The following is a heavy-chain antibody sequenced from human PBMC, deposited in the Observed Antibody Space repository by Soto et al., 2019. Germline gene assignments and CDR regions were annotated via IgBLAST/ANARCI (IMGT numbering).Heavy chain of an antibody. V-gene: IGHV4-30-4*08. D-gene: IGHD3-3*01. Sequence: SQTLSLTSTVSGGSISSGGYYWSLIRQHPGKGLEWIGYIYYSGSTYYNPSLKTRVTISVDTSKNQFSLKLSSVTAADTAVFYCASIDFWSGYRYDYWGQGTLVTVSS. CDR3: ASIDFWSGYRYDY. CDR1: GGSISSGGYY. J-gene: IGHJ4*02. CDR2: IYYSGST.